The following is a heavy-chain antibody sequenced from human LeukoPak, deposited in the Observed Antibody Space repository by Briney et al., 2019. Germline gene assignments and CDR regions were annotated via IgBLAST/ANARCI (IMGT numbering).Heavy chain of an antibody. Sequence: GGSLRLSCAASGFSFSEHYMAWIRQAPGKGLQWLGYISSRRYSTYYAEPVKGRITIYRDNAKNSVHLQMSSLTVDDTAVYYCARDDPSNDYGDFDYWGQGTLVTVSS. CDR3: ARDDPSNDYGDFDY. V-gene: IGHV3-11*01. D-gene: IGHD4-17*01. CDR2: ISSRRYST. CDR1: GFSFSEHY. J-gene: IGHJ4*02.